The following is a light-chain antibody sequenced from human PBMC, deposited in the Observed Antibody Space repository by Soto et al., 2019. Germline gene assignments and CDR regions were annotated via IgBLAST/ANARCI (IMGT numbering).Light chain of an antibody. Sequence: DIQLTQSPSFLSASVGDRVTITCRASQGISSYLAWYQQKPGKAPKLLIYAASTLQSGVPSRFSGSGSGTEFTLTISSLQPEDFATYYCQKLNSYPLTFGPGTKLDIQ. CDR3: QKLNSYPLT. J-gene: IGKJ3*01. CDR1: QGISSY. V-gene: IGKV1-9*01. CDR2: AAS.